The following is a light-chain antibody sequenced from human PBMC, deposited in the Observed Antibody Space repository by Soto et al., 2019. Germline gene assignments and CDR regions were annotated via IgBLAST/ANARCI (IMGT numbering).Light chain of an antibody. CDR3: MQGTHCPPWT. J-gene: IGKJ1*01. V-gene: IGKV2-30*01. CDR2: KVS. CDR1: QTLLGSDGNTY. Sequence: DVVMTQSPLSLPVTLGQPASISCRSSQTLLGSDGNTYLNWFQQRPGQSPRRLIYKVSNRDSGVPDRFSGSGSGTNFTLQISRVEAEDVGIYYCMQGTHCPPWTFGQGTKLEIK.